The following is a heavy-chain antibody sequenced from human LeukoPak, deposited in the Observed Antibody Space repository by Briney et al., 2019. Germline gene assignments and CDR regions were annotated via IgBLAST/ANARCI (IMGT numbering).Heavy chain of an antibody. CDR3: TTLTWYSSSSRNY. V-gene: IGHV3-15*01. CDR1: GFTFSNAW. J-gene: IGHJ4*02. Sequence: GGSLRLSCAASGFTFSNAWMSWVRQAPGKGLEWVGRIKSKTDGGTTDYAAPVKGRFTISRDDSKNTLYLQMNSLKTEDTAVYYCTTLTWYSSSSRNYWGQGTLVTVSS. D-gene: IGHD6-13*01. CDR2: IKSKTDGGTT.